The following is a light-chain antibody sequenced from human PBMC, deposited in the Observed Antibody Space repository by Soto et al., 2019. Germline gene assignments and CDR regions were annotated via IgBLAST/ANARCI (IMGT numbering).Light chain of an antibody. J-gene: IGKJ4*01. Sequence: EIVLTQSPATLSLSPGERATLSCRASQSIGSYLAWYQQKPGQAPRLLIYHASDRATGIPARFSGSGSGTDFTLTISSLEPEDFAVXYCQHRSSWPLTFGGGTKVEIK. CDR2: HAS. CDR3: QHRSSWPLT. CDR1: QSIGSY. V-gene: IGKV3-11*01.